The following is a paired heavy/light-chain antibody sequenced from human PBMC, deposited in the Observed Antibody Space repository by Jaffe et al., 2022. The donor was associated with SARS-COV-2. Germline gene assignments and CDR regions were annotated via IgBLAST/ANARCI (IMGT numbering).Heavy chain of an antibody. D-gene: IGHD2-15*01. CDR2: ISASGDST. CDR3: AKAACGGGSCPTLPPPH. CDR1: GFTFSLYA. Sequence: EVHLLESGGGLVQPGGSLRLSCAASGFTFSLYAMTWVRQAPGKGLEWVSAISASGDSTYYADSVKGRFTISRDNSKNTLHLQMNSVRAEDTAVYYCAKAACGGGSCPTLPPPHWGQGTLVTVSS. V-gene: IGHV3-23*01. J-gene: IGHJ4*02.
Light chain of an antibody. CDR3: SSYGGRNTVV. CDR2: EVN. CDR1: SSDVGGYNY. J-gene: IGLJ2*01. V-gene: IGLV2-8*01. Sequence: QSALTQPPSASGSPGQSVTISCTGTSSDVGGYNYVSWYQQHPGKAPKLMIYEVNKRPSGVPDRFSGSKSGNTASLTVSGLQAEDEADYHCSSYGGRNTVVFGGGTKLTVL.